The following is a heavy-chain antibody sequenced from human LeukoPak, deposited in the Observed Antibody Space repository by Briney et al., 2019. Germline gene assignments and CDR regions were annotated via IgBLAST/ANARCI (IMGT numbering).Heavy chain of an antibody. D-gene: IGHD2-2*01. V-gene: IGHV1-2*02. CDR2: INPNSGDT. J-gene: IGHJ4*02. CDR3: ARDLILGSSTSHIFDY. CDR1: GYTFTGYY. Sequence: KPGASVKVSCKASGYTFTGYYMHWVRQAPGQGLEWMGWINPNSGDTNYGQKFQGRVTMTRDTSISTAYMELSRLRSDDTAVYYCARDLILGSSTSHIFDYWGQGTLVTVSS.